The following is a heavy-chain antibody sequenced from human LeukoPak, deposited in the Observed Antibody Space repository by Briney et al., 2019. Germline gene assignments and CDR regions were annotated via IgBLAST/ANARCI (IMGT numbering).Heavy chain of an antibody. J-gene: IGHJ5*02. V-gene: IGHV4-4*07. CDR1: GGSISNFY. D-gene: IGHD6-13*01. Sequence: SSETLSLTCTVSGGSISNFYWSWIRQPAGKGLEWIGRISTSGNTDYNPYLKSRVTMSVDTSKKQFSLKLSSVTAADTAVYYCARVPSGYSSSWSNWFDPWGQGTLVTVSS. CDR2: ISTSGNT. CDR3: ARVPSGYSSSWSNWFDP.